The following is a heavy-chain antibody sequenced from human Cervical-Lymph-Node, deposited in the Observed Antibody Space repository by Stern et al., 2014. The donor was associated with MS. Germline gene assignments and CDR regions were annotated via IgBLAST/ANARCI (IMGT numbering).Heavy chain of an antibody. CDR2: IYYSGST. J-gene: IGHJ4*02. D-gene: IGHD3-22*01. CDR1: GGSISSYY. V-gene: IGHV4-59*01. Sequence: QVQLQESGPGLVKPSETLYLTCTVSGGSISSYYWSWIRQPPGKGLEWIGYIYYSGSTNYNPSLKSRVTISVDTSKNQFSLKLSSVTAADTAVYYCARVGDSSGYFDYWGQGTLVTVSS. CDR3: ARVGDSSGYFDY.